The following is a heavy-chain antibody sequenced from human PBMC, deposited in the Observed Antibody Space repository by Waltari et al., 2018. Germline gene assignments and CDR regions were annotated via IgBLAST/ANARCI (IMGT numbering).Heavy chain of an antibody. CDR2: IHPSGTI. CDR1: GETFSGYY. V-gene: IGHV4-34*01. CDR3: SRGTDAYKSGNY. D-gene: IGHD3-10*01. J-gene: IGHJ4*02. Sequence: QVQLQQWGAGLLKPSETLSLTCAVYGETFSGYYWIWTRHSPGKGLEWIGEIHPSGTIHYNPSLKSRLSISGDASKIQFSLKLNSMTAADTAVYYCSRGTDAYKSGNYWGQGTLVSVSS.